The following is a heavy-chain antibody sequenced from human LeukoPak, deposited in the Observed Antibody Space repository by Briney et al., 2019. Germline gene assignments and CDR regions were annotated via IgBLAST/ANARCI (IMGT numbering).Heavy chain of an antibody. CDR2: IKQDGSEK. Sequence: GGSLRLSCAASGFTFNNYAMNWVRQAPGKGLEWVANIKQDGSEKYYVDSVKGRFTISRDNAKNSLYLQMNSLRAEDTAVYYCARHPSGGYGDYVAEYFQHWGQGTLVTVSS. D-gene: IGHD4-17*01. J-gene: IGHJ1*01. V-gene: IGHV3-7*01. CDR3: ARHPSGGYGDYVAEYFQH. CDR1: GFTFNNYA.